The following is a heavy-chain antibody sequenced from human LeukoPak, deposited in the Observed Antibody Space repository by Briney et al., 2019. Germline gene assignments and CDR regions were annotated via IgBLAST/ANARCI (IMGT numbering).Heavy chain of an antibody. CDR1: GGSVSGYY. Sequence: SETLSLTCTVSGGSVSGYYWSWIRQPPGKGLEWIGYIYYSGSTNYNPSLKSRVTTSVDTSKNQFSLKLSSVTAADTAVYYCARGRYYGSGSGGTNVYYFDYWGQGTLVTVSS. V-gene: IGHV4-59*02. D-gene: IGHD3-10*01. CDR3: ARGRYYGSGSGGTNVYYFDY. J-gene: IGHJ4*02. CDR2: IYYSGST.